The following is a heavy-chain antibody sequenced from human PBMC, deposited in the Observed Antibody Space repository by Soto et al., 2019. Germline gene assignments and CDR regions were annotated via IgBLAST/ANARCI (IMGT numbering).Heavy chain of an antibody. CDR1: GFTFSSYA. D-gene: IGHD2-2*01. Sequence: SLRLSCAASGFTFSSYAMHWVRQAPGKGREWVAVISYDGSNKYYADSVKGRFTISRDNSKNTLYLQMNSLRAEDTAVYYCAFPQLGNFDYWGQGTLVTVSS. V-gene: IGHV3-30-3*01. J-gene: IGHJ4*02. CDR2: ISYDGSNK. CDR3: AFPQLGNFDY.